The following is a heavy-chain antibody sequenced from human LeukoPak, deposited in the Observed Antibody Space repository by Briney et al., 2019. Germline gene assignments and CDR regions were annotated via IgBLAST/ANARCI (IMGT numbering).Heavy chain of an antibody. V-gene: IGHV4-61*08. CDR1: GFSLSTSGMC. CDR3: ASSCGGSCYFGY. J-gene: IGHJ4*02. Sequence: SGPTLVNPPQTLTLTCTFSGFSLSTSGMCVSWIRQPPGKGLEWIGYIYYSGSTNYNPSLKSRVTISVDTSKNQFSLKLSSVTAADTAVYYCASSCGGSCYFGYWGQGTLVTVSS. D-gene: IGHD2-15*01. CDR2: IYYSGST.